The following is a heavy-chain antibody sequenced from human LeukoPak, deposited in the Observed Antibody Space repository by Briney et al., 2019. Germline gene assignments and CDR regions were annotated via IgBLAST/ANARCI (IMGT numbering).Heavy chain of an antibody. V-gene: IGHV4-34*01. CDR3: ARRISGWYFDY. J-gene: IGHJ4*02. CDR1: GFTFSNYA. Sequence: GSLRLSCAASGFTFSNYAMSWVRQAPGKGLEWIGEINHSGSTNYNPPLKSRVTISVDTSKNQFSLKLSSVTAADTAVYYCARRISGWYFDYWGQGTLVTVSS. CDR2: INHSGST. D-gene: IGHD6-19*01.